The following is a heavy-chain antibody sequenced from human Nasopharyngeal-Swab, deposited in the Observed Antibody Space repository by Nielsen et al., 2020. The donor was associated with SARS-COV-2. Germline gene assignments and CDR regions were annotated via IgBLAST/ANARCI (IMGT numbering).Heavy chain of an antibody. J-gene: IGHJ4*02. Sequence: WIRQPPGKGLEWIGEINHSGSTNYNPSLKSRVTISVDTSKNQFSLKLSSVTAADTAMYYCARHGEGDYDRLRMGGFDYWGQGTLVTVSS. V-gene: IGHV4-34*01. CDR3: ARHGEGDYDRLRMGGFDY. CDR2: INHSGST. D-gene: IGHD4-17*01.